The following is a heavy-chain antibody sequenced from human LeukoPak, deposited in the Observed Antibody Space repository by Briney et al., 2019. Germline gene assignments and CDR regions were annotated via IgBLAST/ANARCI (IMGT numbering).Heavy chain of an antibody. V-gene: IGHV5-51*01. CDR1: GYRFTSYW. CDR2: IYPGGSDT. D-gene: IGHD6-25*01. Sequence: GESLKISCKGSGYRFTSYWISWVRQMPGKGLEWMGIIYPGGSDTRYTSSFQGQVTISADKSINTAYLQWSSLRASDTAMYYCAMEFNSGAYDAFDIWGQGTMVTVSS. CDR3: AMEFNSGAYDAFDI. J-gene: IGHJ3*02.